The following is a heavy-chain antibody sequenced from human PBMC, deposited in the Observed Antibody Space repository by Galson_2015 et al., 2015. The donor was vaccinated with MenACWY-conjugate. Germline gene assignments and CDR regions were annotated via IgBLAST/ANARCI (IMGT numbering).Heavy chain of an antibody. D-gene: IGHD1-26*01. CDR3: ARDLRARSGSYPNWFAP. CDR2: ISSSSTTV. J-gene: IGHJ5*02. V-gene: IGHV3-48*02. Sequence: SLRLSCAASGFTFNTFGMNWVRQAPGKGLEWISYISSSSTTVDYADSVKGRFTISRDNAQNLLFLQMNSLRDVDTAVYYCARDLRARSGSYPNWFAPWGQGTLVTVSS. CDR1: GFTFNTFG.